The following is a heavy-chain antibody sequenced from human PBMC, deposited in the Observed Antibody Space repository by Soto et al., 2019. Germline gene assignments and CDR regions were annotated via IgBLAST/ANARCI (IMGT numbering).Heavy chain of an antibody. D-gene: IGHD5-18*01. CDR1: GFTFSSYW. J-gene: IGHJ6*02. CDR2: IKQDGSEK. Sequence: GGSLRLSCAASGFTFSSYWMSWVRQAPGKGLEWVANIKQDGSEKYYVDSVKGRFTISRDNAKNSLYLQMNSLRAEDTAVYYCARDQGGVDTAMVLYYYYYYGMDVWGQGTTVTAAS. V-gene: IGHV3-7*03. CDR3: ARDQGGVDTAMVLYYYYYYGMDV.